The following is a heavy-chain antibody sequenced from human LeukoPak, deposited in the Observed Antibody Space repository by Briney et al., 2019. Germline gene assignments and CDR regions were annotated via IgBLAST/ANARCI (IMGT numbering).Heavy chain of an antibody. CDR1: GGPISSSYY. J-gene: IGHJ3*02. CDR2: IYYTGNT. Sequence: PPETLSLTCTVSGGPISSSYYWSWIRQPPGKGLEWIGFIYYTGNTNYNPSLKSRVTISVDTSKNQFSLKLSSVTAADTAVYYCARDQYYDAFDIWGQGTMVIVSS. D-gene: IGHD1-26*01. V-gene: IGHV4-59*01. CDR3: ARDQYYDAFDI.